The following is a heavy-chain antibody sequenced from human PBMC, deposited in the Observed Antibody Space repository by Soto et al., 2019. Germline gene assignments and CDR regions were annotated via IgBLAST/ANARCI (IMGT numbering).Heavy chain of an antibody. J-gene: IGHJ4*02. CDR1: GGSISSGGYC. D-gene: IGHD2-15*01. CDR2: IYYSGST. V-gene: IGHV4-31*03. Sequence: PSETLSLTCTVSGGSISSGGYCWSWIRQHPGKGLEWIGYIYYSGSTYYNPSLKSRVTISVDTSKNQFSLKLSSVTAADTAVYYCATYCSGGSCYLDYWGQGTLVTVSS. CDR3: ATYCSGGSCYLDY.